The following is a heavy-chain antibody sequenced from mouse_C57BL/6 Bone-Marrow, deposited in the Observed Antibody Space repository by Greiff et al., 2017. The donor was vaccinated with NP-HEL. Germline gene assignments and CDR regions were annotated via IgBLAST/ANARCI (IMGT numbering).Heavy chain of an antibody. Sequence: QVQLQQSGPELVKPGASVKISCKASGYTFTDYYINWVKQRPGQGLEWIGWIFPGSGSTYYNEKFKGKATLTVDKSSSTAYMLLSSLTSEDSAVYFCARSDYYGSSTRRAMDYWGQGTSVTVSS. V-gene: IGHV1-75*01. CDR1: GYTFTDYY. CDR3: ARSDYYGSSTRRAMDY. D-gene: IGHD1-1*01. CDR2: IFPGSGST. J-gene: IGHJ4*01.